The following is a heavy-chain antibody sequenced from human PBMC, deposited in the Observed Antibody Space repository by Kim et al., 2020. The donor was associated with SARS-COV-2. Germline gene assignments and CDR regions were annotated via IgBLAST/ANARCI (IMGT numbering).Heavy chain of an antibody. CDR2: IIPIFGTA. D-gene: IGHD3-9*01. Sequence: SVKVSCKASGGTFSSYAISWVRQAPGQGLEWMGGIIPIFGTANYAQKFQGRVTITADESTSTAYMELSSLRSEDTAVYYCARVTWGQTGTEIGGGYYYYYGMDVWGQGTTVTVSS. J-gene: IGHJ6*02. V-gene: IGHV1-69*13. CDR3: ARVTWGQTGTEIGGGYYYYYGMDV. CDR1: GGTFSSYA.